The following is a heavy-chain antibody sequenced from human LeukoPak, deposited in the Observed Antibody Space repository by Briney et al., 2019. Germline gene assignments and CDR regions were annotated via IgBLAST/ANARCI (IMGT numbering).Heavy chain of an antibody. CDR2: ISSSGSTI. J-gene: IGHJ6*03. Sequence: GGSLRLSCAASGFTFSSYEMNWVRQAPGKGLEWVSYISSSGSTIYYADSVKGRFTISRDNSKNTLYLQMNSLRAEDTAVYYCARDKSGEGYMDVWGKGTTVTVSS. CDR3: ARDKSGEGYMDV. D-gene: IGHD1-14*01. CDR1: GFTFSSYE. V-gene: IGHV3-48*03.